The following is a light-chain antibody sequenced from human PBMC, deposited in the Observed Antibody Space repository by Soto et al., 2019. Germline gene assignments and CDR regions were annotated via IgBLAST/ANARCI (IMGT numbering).Light chain of an antibody. J-gene: IGKJ2*01. CDR2: KAS. V-gene: IGKV1-5*03. CDR3: QQYNSLYS. CDR1: QSISSW. Sequence: DIQMTQSPSTLSASVGDRVTITCRASQSISSWLAWYQQKPGKAPKLLIYKASNLESGVPSGFSGRGSGTEFTITISSLQPDDFADYYCQQYNSLYSFGQAPKLEIK.